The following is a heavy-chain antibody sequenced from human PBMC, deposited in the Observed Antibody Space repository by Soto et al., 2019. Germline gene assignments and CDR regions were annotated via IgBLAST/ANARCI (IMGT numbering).Heavy chain of an antibody. J-gene: IGHJ4*02. CDR2: IHQDGGEK. CDR3: ATTNNFDY. CDR1: GFTVSTSW. V-gene: IGHV3-7*01. Sequence: EVQLVESGGGLVQRGGSLRLSCAVSGFTVSTSWMSWVRQAPGKGLEWVANIHQDGGEKYYVDSVKGRFTISRDNAQNSLYLQMNSLRAEDTALYYCATTNNFDYCRQGTLVTVSS. D-gene: IGHD1-1*01.